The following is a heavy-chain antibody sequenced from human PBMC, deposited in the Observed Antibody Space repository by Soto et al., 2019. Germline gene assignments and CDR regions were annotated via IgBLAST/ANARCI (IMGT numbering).Heavy chain of an antibody. CDR1: GGSISSGDYY. D-gene: IGHD5-18*01. V-gene: IGHV4-30-4*01. J-gene: IGHJ6*02. CDR2: IYYSGTT. Sequence: SETLSLTCTVSGGSISSGDYYWSWIRPPPGKGLEWIGYIYYSGTTYYTPSLKRRVTISVDTSKNQFSLKVSSVTAADTAVYYCARALIQLWPHYYYGMDVWGQGTTVTVSS. CDR3: ARALIQLWPHYYYGMDV.